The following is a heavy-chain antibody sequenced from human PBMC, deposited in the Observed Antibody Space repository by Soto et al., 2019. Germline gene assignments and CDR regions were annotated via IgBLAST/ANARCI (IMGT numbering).Heavy chain of an antibody. CDR1: GLPSGTYA. CDR2: ISHDGFNK. CDR3: ARDSGSSWYFGMDV. D-gene: IGHD6-13*01. J-gene: IGHJ6*02. V-gene: IGHV3-30-3*01. Sequence: QVQLVESGGGVVQPGRSLRLFWEAFGLPSGTYALHWVRRAPGKGLEWVAVISHDGFNKYYADSVKGRFTISRDSSKNTLYLQMNSLRVEDTAVYSCARDSGSSWYFGMDVWGQGTTVTVSS.